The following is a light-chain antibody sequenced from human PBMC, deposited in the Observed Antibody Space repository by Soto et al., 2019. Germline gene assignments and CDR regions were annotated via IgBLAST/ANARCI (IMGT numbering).Light chain of an antibody. CDR1: QSVLSSSNNKNY. J-gene: IGKJ2*01. Sequence: DIVMTQSPDSLAVSLGEKATINCKSSQSVLSSSNNKNYLAWYQQKPGQPPKLLMYWASSRESGVPDRFSGSGSGTDFTLTISSLQAEDVAIYYCQQYYSTLYTFGQGTKLEIK. V-gene: IGKV4-1*01. CDR2: WAS. CDR3: QQYYSTLYT.